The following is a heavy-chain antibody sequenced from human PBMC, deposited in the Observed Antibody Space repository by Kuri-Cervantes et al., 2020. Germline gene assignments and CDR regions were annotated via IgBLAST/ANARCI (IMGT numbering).Heavy chain of an antibody. J-gene: IGHJ4*02. CDR3: AKLQVVVVVAAADY. Sequence: GESLKISCAASGFTFSDYYMSWVRQAPGKGLEWVSAISGSGGSTYYADSVKGRFTISRDNSKNTLYLQMNSLRAEDTAVYYCAKLQVVVVVAAADYWGQGTLVTVSS. CDR1: GFTFSDYY. CDR2: ISGSGGST. V-gene: IGHV3-23*01. D-gene: IGHD2-15*01.